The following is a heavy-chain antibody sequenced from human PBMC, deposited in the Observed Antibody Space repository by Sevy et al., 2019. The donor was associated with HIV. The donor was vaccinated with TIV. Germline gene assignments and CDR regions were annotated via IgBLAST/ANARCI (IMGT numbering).Heavy chain of an antibody. V-gene: IGHV3-74*01. D-gene: IGHD1-26*01. J-gene: IGHJ4*02. CDR1: GFTLSIYW. Sequence: GGSLRLSCAASGFTLSIYWMHGVRQVPGKGLVWVSHINSDGKIKRYADSVEGRFTISRDNAEKTVYLQMNSLRADDTAVYYCVRGSSGTFGHWGQGTLVTVSS. CDR3: VRGSSGTFGH. CDR2: INSDGKIK.